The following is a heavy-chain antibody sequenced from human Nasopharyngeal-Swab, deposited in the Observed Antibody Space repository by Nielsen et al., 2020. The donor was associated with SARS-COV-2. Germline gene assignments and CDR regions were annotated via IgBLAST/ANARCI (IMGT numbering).Heavy chain of an antibody. D-gene: IGHD6-13*01. CDR3: ANLLFSNSWYEGYYYGMDV. CDR2: IYSGGSST. J-gene: IGHJ6*02. V-gene: IGHV3-23*03. Sequence: GGSLRLSCAASGFTFSSYAMSWVRQAPGKGLEWVSVIYSGGSSTYYADSVKGRFTISRDNSKNTLYLQMNSLRAEDTAVYYCANLLFSNSWYEGYYYGMDVWGQGTTVTVSS. CDR1: GFTFSSYA.